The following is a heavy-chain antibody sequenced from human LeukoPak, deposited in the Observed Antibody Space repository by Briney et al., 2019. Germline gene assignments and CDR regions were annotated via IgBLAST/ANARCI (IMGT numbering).Heavy chain of an antibody. CDR2: ISSSTSSTI. V-gene: IGHV3-48*04. Sequence: GGSLRLSCAASGFTFSSYSMSWVRQAPGKGLEWVSYISSSTSSTIYYADSVKGRFTISRDNAKNSLYLQMNSLRAEDTAVYYCARVAEMATIYYYYMDVWGKGTTVTVSS. J-gene: IGHJ6*03. CDR3: ARVAEMATIYYYYMDV. CDR1: GFTFSSYS. D-gene: IGHD5-24*01.